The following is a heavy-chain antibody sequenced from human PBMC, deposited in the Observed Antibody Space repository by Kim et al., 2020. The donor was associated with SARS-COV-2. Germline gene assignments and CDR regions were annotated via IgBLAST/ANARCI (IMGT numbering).Heavy chain of an antibody. CDR2: IYYSGST. CDR3: ARDFRTGIRVGFWYFDL. Sequence: SETLSLTCTVSGGSISSGGYYWSWIRQHPGKGLEWIGYIYYSGSTYYNPSLKSRVTISVDTSKNQFSLKLSSVTAADTAVYYCARDFRTGIRVGFWYFDLWGRGTLVTVSS. J-gene: IGHJ2*01. CDR1: GGSISSGGYY. D-gene: IGHD2-8*02. V-gene: IGHV4-31*03.